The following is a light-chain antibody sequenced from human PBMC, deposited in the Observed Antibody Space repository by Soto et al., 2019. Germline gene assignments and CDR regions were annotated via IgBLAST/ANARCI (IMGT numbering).Light chain of an antibody. Sequence: DIQMTQSPSTLSASVGDRVTITCRASQSINSWLAWYQQKPGKATKLLIYKASSLESGVPPRFSGSGSETESTLTISSVQPDEFATYYCHQYSGIWTFGKGTQVEI. J-gene: IGKJ1*01. V-gene: IGKV1-5*03. CDR3: HQYSGIWT. CDR2: KAS. CDR1: QSINSW.